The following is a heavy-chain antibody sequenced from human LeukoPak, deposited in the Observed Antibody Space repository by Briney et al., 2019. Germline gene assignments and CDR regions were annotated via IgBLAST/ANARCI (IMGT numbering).Heavy chain of an antibody. CDR2: ISYDGSNK. Sequence: PGGSLRLSSAASGFTFSSYGMHWVRKAPGKGLEWVAVISYDGSNKYYADSVKGRFTISRDNSKNTLYLQMNSLRAEDTAVYYCAKDGGYSYGYGFDYWGQGTLVTVSS. CDR3: AKDGGYSYGYGFDY. D-gene: IGHD5-18*01. CDR1: GFTFSSYG. J-gene: IGHJ4*02. V-gene: IGHV3-30*18.